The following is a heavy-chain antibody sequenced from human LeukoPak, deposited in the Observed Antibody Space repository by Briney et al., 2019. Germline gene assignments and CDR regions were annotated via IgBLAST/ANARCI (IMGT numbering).Heavy chain of an antibody. D-gene: IGHD3-9*01. J-gene: IGHJ6*02. Sequence: GGSLRLSCAASGFTFSSYGMHWVRQAPGKGLEGVAVIWYDGSNKYYADSVKGRFTISRDNSKNTLYLQMNSLRAEDTAVYYCAREGYFGLLYYYYGMDVWGQGTTVTVSS. V-gene: IGHV3-33*01. CDR1: GFTFSSYG. CDR2: IWYDGSNK. CDR3: AREGYFGLLYYYYGMDV.